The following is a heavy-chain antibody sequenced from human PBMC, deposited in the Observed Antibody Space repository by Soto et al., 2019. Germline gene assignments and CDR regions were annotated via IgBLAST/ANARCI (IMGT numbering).Heavy chain of an antibody. Sequence: SVKVSCKASGGAFSSYTISWVRQAPGQGLEWMGRIIPILGIANYAQKFQGRVTITADKSTSTAYMELSSLRSEDTAVYYCASPGIAVAGPQPFDYWGQGTLVTVSS. V-gene: IGHV1-69*02. CDR1: GGAFSSYT. J-gene: IGHJ4*02. CDR2: IIPILGIA. CDR3: ASPGIAVAGPQPFDY. D-gene: IGHD6-19*01.